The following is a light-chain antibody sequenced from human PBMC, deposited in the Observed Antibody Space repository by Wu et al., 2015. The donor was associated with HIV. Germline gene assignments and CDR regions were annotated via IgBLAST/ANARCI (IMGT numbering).Light chain of an antibody. CDR2: GAF. CDR1: QSVSSN. J-gene: IGKJ4*01. Sequence: EIVLTQSPATLSVSPGERATLSCRASQSVSSNLAWYQQKPGQAPRLLIYGAFTRATGIPARFSGSGSGTEFTLTISSMQSEDSAIYYCQHYNKIPPLTFSGGTKVEIK. V-gene: IGKV3-15*01. CDR3: QHYNKIPPLT.